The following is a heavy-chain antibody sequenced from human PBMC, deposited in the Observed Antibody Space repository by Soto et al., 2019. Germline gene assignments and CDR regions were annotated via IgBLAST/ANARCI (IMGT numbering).Heavy chain of an antibody. V-gene: IGHV3-33*01. J-gene: IGHJ4*02. Sequence: QVQLVESGGGVVQPGRSLRLSCAASGFTFSSYGMHWVRQAPGKGLEWVAVIWYDGSNKYYADSVKGRFTISRDNSKNTLYLQINSLRAEDTAVYYCARRYYDSSSYYYVDYWGQGTLVTVSS. CDR3: ARRYYDSSSYYYVDY. CDR1: GFTFSSYG. D-gene: IGHD3-22*01. CDR2: IWYDGSNK.